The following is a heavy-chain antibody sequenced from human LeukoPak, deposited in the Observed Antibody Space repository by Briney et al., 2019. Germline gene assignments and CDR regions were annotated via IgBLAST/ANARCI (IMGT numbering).Heavy chain of an antibody. CDR2: IYYSGST. CDR3: AKVGPSLVRGLIGGGARYYYNYMDV. CDR1: GGSISSYY. D-gene: IGHD3-10*01. Sequence: PSETLSLTCTVSGGSISSYYWSWIRQPPGKGLEWIGYIYYSGSTNYNPSLKSRVTISVDTSKNQFSLKLSSVTAADTAVYYCAKVGPSLVRGLIGGGARYYYNYMDVWGKGTTVTISS. J-gene: IGHJ6*03. V-gene: IGHV4-59*01.